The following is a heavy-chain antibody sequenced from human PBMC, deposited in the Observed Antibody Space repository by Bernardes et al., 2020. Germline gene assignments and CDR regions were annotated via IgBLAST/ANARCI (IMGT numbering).Heavy chain of an antibody. CDR1: GGSVSSGSYY. Sequence: SETLSLTYTVSGGSVSSGSYYWSWIRQPPGKGLEWIGYIYYSGSTNYNPSLKSRVTISVDTSKNQFSLKLSSVTAADTAVYYCARDLKTEYCSGGSCYSPGAFDIWGQGTMVTVSS. CDR2: IYYSGST. J-gene: IGHJ3*02. CDR3: ARDLKTEYCSGGSCYSPGAFDI. V-gene: IGHV4-61*01. D-gene: IGHD2-15*01.